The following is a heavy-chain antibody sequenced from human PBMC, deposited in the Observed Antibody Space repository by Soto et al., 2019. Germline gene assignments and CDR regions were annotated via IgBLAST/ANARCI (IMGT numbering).Heavy chain of an antibody. CDR3: ARMGLWGTLTDL. V-gene: IGHV3-23*01. CDR1: GFTFDTYV. D-gene: IGHD7-27*01. Sequence: LRLSCAASGFTFDTYVLSWVRQSPGKGLEWVASISGSGITTFYAESVRGRFIISRDNSNNSVFLQMAGLRADDTAVYFCARMGLWGTLTDLWGQGTSVTVSS. J-gene: IGHJ4*02. CDR2: ISGSGITT.